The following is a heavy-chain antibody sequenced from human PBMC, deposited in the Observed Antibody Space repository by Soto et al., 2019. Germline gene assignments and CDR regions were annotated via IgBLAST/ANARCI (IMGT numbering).Heavy chain of an antibody. V-gene: IGHV1-18*04. CDR1: GYTFTSYG. CDR2: ISAYNGNT. Sequence: KVSSKAAGYTFTSYGISWVRQSPGQGLEWMGWISAYNGNTNYAQKLQGRVTMTTDTSTSTAYMELRSLRSDDTAVYYCVIYYYSSSSVDMLYHWGQGAPVTV. CDR3: VIYYYSSSSVDMLYH. D-gene: IGHD6-6*01. J-gene: IGHJ5*02.